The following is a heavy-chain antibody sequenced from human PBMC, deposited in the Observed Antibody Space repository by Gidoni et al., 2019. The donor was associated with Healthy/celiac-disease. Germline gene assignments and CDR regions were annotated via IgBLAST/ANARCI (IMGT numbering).Heavy chain of an antibody. CDR1: GFTFSSYW. J-gene: IGHJ3*02. Sequence: EVQLVESGGGLVQPGGSLSLSCAASGFTFSSYWMHWVRQAPGKGLVWVSRINSDVSSTSYADSVKGRFTISRDNAKNTLYLQMNSLRAEDTAVYYCARDLPVFDAFDIWGQGTMVTVSS. CDR2: INSDVSST. V-gene: IGHV3-74*01. CDR3: ARDLPVFDAFDI. D-gene: IGHD2-21*01.